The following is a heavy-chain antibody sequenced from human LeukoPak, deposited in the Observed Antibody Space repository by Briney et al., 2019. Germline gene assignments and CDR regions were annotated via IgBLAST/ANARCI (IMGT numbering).Heavy chain of an antibody. V-gene: IGHV1-2*02. J-gene: IGHJ6*02. Sequence: ASVKVSCKASGYTFTGYYMHWVRQAPGQGLEWMGWINPNSGGTNYAQKFQGRVTMTRDTSISTAYMELSRLRSDDTAVYYCASRFLEWLLSPGPPEYYYYGMDVWGQGTTVTVSS. CDR3: ASRFLEWLLSPGPPEYYYYGMDV. D-gene: IGHD3-3*01. CDR2: INPNSGGT. CDR1: GYTFTGYY.